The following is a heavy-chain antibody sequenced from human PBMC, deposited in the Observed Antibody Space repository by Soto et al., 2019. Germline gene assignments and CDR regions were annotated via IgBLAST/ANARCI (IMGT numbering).Heavy chain of an antibody. J-gene: IGHJ4*02. Sequence: GGSLRLSCAASGFTFSLHWVSWVRQAPGKGLEWVARIKEDGSEKQYVDSVKGRFTISRDNAENSLYLQMNYVRAEDTAVYYCMTDFQAFWGQGTLVTVSS. CDR1: GFTFSLHW. CDR3: MTDFQAF. V-gene: IGHV3-7*01. CDR2: IKEDGSEK.